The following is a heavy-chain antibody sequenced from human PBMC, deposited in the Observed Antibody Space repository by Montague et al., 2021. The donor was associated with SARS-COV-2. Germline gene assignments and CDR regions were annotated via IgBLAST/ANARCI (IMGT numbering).Heavy chain of an antibody. D-gene: IGHD3-16*01. CDR3: ARRGTDHYGMDV. J-gene: IGHJ6*02. CDR1: DGSISSPNW. CDR2: IYYAGNT. Sequence: SETLSLTCAVSDGSISSPNWWNWVRQPPGKGLEWIGEIYYAGNTNYNPSRKRRVTIFIDKSKNHFSLQRGSVTAAATALYYCARRGTDHYGMDVWGQGTPVAVSS. V-gene: IGHV4-4*02.